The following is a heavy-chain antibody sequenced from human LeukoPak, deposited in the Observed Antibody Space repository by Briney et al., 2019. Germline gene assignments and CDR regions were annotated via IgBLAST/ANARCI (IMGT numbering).Heavy chain of an antibody. V-gene: IGHV3-48*02. CDR3: ARDRYGDSVALDFWYFDL. J-gene: IGHJ2*01. D-gene: IGHD4-17*01. CDR2: ISSSFKTI. CDR1: GFPFSSYS. Sequence: GGSLRLSCTASGFPFSSYSMNWVRQAPGKGLEWISYISSSFKTIYYADSVRGRFTISRDNGKTSLFLQMTSLRDEDTAVYYCARDRYGDSVALDFWYFDLWGRGTLVTVSS.